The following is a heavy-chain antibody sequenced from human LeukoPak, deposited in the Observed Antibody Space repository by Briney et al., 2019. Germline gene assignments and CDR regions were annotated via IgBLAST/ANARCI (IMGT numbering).Heavy chain of an antibody. Sequence: ASVKVSCKASGYTFTGYYKHWVRQAPGQGLEWMGWINPNSGGTNYAQKFQGRVTMTRDTSISTAYMELSRLRSDDTAVYYCARAGYCGGDCYSDWFDPWGQGTLVTVSS. CDR2: INPNSGGT. D-gene: IGHD2-21*02. CDR3: ARAGYCGGDCYSDWFDP. J-gene: IGHJ5*02. V-gene: IGHV1-2*02. CDR1: GYTFTGYY.